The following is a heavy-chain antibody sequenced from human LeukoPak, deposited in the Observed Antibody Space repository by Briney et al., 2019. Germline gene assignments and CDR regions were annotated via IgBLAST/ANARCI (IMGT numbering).Heavy chain of an antibody. CDR3: ARIRVGLHDAFDI. J-gene: IGHJ3*02. Sequence: GGSLRLSCTASGFTFSTYSMTCVPQAPGKGLEWVSSISTRSTYIYYEASMVGRFTISRDNAKNSLYLQMSSLRAGDTAVYYCARIRVGLHDAFDIWGQAPLVTVSS. CDR1: GFTFSTYS. V-gene: IGHV3-21*01. D-gene: IGHD3-16*01. CDR2: ISTRSTYI.